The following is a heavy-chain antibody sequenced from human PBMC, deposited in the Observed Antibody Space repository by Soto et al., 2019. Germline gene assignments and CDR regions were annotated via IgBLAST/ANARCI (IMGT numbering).Heavy chain of an antibody. CDR1: GYSFTSYW. Sequence: GESLKISCKGSGYSFTSYWIGWVRQMPGKGLEWMGIIYPGDSDTRYSPSFQGQVTISADKSISTAYLQWSSLKASDTAMYYCARHPATYYYGSGSYEPIDYWGQGTLVTVSS. CDR2: IYPGDSDT. V-gene: IGHV5-51*01. D-gene: IGHD3-10*01. J-gene: IGHJ4*02. CDR3: ARHPATYYYGSGSYEPIDY.